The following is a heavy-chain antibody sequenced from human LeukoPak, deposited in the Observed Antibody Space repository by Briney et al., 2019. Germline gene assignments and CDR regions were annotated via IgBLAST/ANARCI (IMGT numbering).Heavy chain of an antibody. J-gene: IGHJ4*02. CDR2: IYTSGST. Sequence: SETLSLTCTVSGGSISSYYWSWIRQPAGKGLEWIGRIYTSGSTNYNPSLKSRVTMSVDTSKNQFSLKLSSVTAADTAVYYCARARYCGGDCYYSHFDYWGQGTLVTVSS. CDR3: ARARYCGGDCYYSHFDY. CDR1: GGSISSYY. V-gene: IGHV4-4*07. D-gene: IGHD2-21*02.